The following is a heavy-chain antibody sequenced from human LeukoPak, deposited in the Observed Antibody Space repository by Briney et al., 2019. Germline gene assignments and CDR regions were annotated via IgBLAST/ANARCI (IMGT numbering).Heavy chain of an antibody. J-gene: IGHJ6*02. CDR3: ARVHAMAYYYGMDV. CDR2: ISSSGSTI. Sequence: GGSLRLSCAASGFTFSSYSMNWVRQAPGKGLEWVSYISSSGSTIYYADSVKGRFTISRDNAKNSLYLQMNSLRAEDTAVYYCARVHAMAYYYGMDVWGQGTTVTVSS. V-gene: IGHV3-48*04. D-gene: IGHD5-24*01. CDR1: GFTFSSYS.